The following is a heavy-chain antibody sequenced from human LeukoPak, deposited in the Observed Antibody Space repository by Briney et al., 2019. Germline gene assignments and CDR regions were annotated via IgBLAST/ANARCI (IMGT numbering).Heavy chain of an antibody. D-gene: IGHD3-3*01. CDR3: AKREGGRITILGVVSRLGAFDI. CDR1: GFTFSSYA. CDR2: ISGSGGST. J-gene: IGHJ3*02. Sequence: PGGSLRLSCAASGFTFSSYAMSWVRQAPGKGLEWVSAISGSGGSTYYADSVKGRFTISRDNSKNTLYLQMNSLRAEDTAVYYCAKREGGRITILGVVSRLGAFDIWGQGTMVTVSS. V-gene: IGHV3-23*01.